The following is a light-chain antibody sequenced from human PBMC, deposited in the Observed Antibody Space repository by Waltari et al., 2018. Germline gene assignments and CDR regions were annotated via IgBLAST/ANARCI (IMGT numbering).Light chain of an antibody. CDR2: GAS. V-gene: IGKV3-15*01. Sequence: EIVMTQSPATLSVSPGERATLSCGASQIIYSNLAWDQQTPGQAPRLLIYGASTRATGIPARFSGSGSGTEFTLTSSSLQSEDVAVYYCKQYSQYYTFAQGTKLEIK. CDR1: QIIYSN. CDR3: KQYSQYYT. J-gene: IGKJ2*01.